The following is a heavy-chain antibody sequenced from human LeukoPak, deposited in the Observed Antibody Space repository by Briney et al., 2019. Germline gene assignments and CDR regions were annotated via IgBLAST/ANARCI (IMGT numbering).Heavy chain of an antibody. D-gene: IGHD5-18*01. J-gene: IGHJ4*02. Sequence: SVKVSCKASGYTFTSYAISWVRQAPGQGLEWMGGIIPIFGTANYAQKFQGRVTITADESTSTAYMELSSLRSEDTAVYYCARAQRGYSYGYGYWGQGTLVTVSS. CDR1: GYTFTSYA. CDR3: ARAQRGYSYGYGY. CDR2: IIPIFGTA. V-gene: IGHV1-69*13.